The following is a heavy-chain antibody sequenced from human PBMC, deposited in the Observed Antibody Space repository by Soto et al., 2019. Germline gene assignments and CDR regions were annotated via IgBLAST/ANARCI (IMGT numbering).Heavy chain of an antibody. J-gene: IGHJ6*02. V-gene: IGHV1-3*01. CDR1: GYTFTSYA. CDR3: ARTSVRNYYYYYGMDV. Sequence: QVQLVQSGAEVKKPGASVKVSCKASGYTFTSYAMHWVRQAPGQRLEWMGWINAGNGNTKYSQKFQGRVTITRDTSASTAYMELSSLRSEDTAVYYCARTSVRNYYYYYGMDVGGQGTTVTVSS. D-gene: IGHD6-6*01. CDR2: INAGNGNT.